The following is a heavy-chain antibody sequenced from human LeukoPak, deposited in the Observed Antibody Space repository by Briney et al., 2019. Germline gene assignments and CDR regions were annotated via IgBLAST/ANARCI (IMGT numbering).Heavy chain of an antibody. J-gene: IGHJ6*03. CDR3: ARRATVDDDYYYYMDV. V-gene: IGHV4-39*01. CDR2: IYYSGST. D-gene: IGHD1-1*01. CDR1: GGSISSSSYY. Sequence: SETLSLTCTVSGGSISSSSYYWGWIRQPPGKGLEWIGSIYYSGSTYYNPSLKSRVTISVDTSKNQFSLKLSSVTAADTAVYYCARRATVDDDYYYYMDVWGKGTTVTISS.